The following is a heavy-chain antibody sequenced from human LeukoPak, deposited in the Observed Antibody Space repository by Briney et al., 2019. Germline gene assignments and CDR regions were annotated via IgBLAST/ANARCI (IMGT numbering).Heavy chain of an antibody. J-gene: IGHJ4*02. V-gene: IGHV1-2*02. CDR2: INPNSGGT. D-gene: IGHD3-16*02. CDR1: GYTFTSYD. Sequence: GASVKVSCKASGYTFTSYDINWVRQATGQGLEWMGWINPNSGGTNYAQKFQGRVAMTRDTSISTAYMELSRLRSDDTAVYYCASLGGHYSDDVWGSYRGADYWGQGTLVTVSS. CDR3: ASLGGHYSDDVWGSYRGADY.